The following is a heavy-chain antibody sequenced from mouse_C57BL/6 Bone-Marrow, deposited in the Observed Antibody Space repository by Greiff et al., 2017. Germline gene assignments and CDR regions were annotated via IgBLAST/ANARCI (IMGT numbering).Heavy chain of an antibody. V-gene: IGHV1-55*01. D-gene: IGHD2-5*01. CDR2: IYPGSGST. J-gene: IGHJ1*03. CDR3: ARPYYSNYWYFDV. Sequence: VQLKQPGAELVKPGASVKMSCKASGYTFTSYWITWVKQRPGQGLEWIGDIYPGSGSTNNNEKFKSKATLTVEPSSNTAYMRLSSLTSEDSAVYYCARPYYSNYWYFDVWGTGTTVTVSS. CDR1: GYTFTSYW.